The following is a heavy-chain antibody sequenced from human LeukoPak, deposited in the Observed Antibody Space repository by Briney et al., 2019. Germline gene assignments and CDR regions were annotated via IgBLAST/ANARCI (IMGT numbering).Heavy chain of an antibody. J-gene: IGHJ4*02. CDR2: IKSKTDGGTT. V-gene: IGHV3-15*01. Sequence: SNSYWGWVRQAPGKGLEWVGRIKSKTDGGTTDYAAPVKGRFTISRDDSKNTLYLQMNSLKTEDTAVYYCTPKTDFWSGYYGFYWGQGTLVTVSS. D-gene: IGHD3-3*01. CDR1: SNSY. CDR3: TPKTDFWSGYYGFY.